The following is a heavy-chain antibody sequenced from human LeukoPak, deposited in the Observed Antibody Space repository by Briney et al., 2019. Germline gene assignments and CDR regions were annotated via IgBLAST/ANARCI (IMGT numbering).Heavy chain of an antibody. J-gene: IGHJ3*02. Sequence: GGSLRLSCAASGFNFHSHEMNWVRQAPGKGLEWVSYISSSGTTYYADSVKGRFTISRDNAKNSLFLQMNSLRAEDTAVCYCGRGGYCSSTICYAMNAFDIWGHGTMVTVSS. D-gene: IGHD2-2*03. V-gene: IGHV3-48*03. CDR3: GRGGYCSSTICYAMNAFDI. CDR2: ISSSGTT. CDR1: GFNFHSHE.